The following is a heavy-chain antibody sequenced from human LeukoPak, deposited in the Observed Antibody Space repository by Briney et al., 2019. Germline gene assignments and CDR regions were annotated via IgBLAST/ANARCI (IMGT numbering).Heavy chain of an antibody. CDR1: GFTFSRYA. CDR3: ARGWTGGYRGTYYFDY. CDR2: ISGSGDTT. V-gene: IGHV3-23*01. Sequence: GGSLRLSCAASGFTFSRYAMSWVRQAPGEGLEWVSTISGSGDTTYFADSVKGRFIISRDNSKNTVYLQVTSLRAEDTAVYYCARGWTGGYRGTYYFDYWGQGTLVTVSS. D-gene: IGHD3-22*01. J-gene: IGHJ4*02.